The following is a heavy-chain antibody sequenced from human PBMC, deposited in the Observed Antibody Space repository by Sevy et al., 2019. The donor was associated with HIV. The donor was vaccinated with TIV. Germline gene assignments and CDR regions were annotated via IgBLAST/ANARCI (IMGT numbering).Heavy chain of an antibody. CDR1: GYSISSGYY. Sequence: SETLSLTCGVSGYSISSGYYWGWIRQPPGKGLEWIRSIYHSGSTYSNPSLKSRVTISVDTSKNQFSLKLSSVTAADTAVYYCARGGYTYGKGYFDYWGQGTLVTVSS. CDR2: IYHSGST. J-gene: IGHJ4*02. CDR3: ARGGYTYGKGYFDY. V-gene: IGHV4-38-2*01. D-gene: IGHD5-18*01.